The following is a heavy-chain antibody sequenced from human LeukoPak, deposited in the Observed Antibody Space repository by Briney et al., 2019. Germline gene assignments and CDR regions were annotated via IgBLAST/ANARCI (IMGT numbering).Heavy chain of an antibody. V-gene: IGHV4/OR15-8*03. CDR1: SGPISSTNW. CDR3: ARKIGISGAFDI. D-gene: IGHD3-10*01. J-gene: IGHJ3*02. CDR2: IYHSGST. Sequence: AETLCLTCAVSSGPISSTNWWSWLRQPPGKGLEWIGEIYHSGSTTYTPSLKRRITISVDKSKEQFSLRLSSVTAAETAVYYCARKIGISGAFDIWAQGTKLTVSS.